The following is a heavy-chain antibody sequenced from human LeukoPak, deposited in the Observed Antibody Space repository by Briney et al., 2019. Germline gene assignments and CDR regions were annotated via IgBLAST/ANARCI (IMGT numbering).Heavy chain of an antibody. CDR1: GYTFTGYY. CDR3: ARKRTAAPLDY. J-gene: IGHJ4*02. Sequence: ASVKVSCKASGYTFTGYYIHWVRQAPGQGLEWMGWINPNSGGTNYAQKFQGRVTMTRDTSISTAYMELSSLRPDDTAVYYCARKRTAAPLDYWGQGTLVTVSS. D-gene: IGHD6-6*01. V-gene: IGHV1-2*02. CDR2: INPNSGGT.